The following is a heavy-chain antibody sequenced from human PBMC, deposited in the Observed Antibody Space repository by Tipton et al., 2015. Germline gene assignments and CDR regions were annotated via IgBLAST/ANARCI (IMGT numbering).Heavy chain of an antibody. CDR2: FSLDSDRI. D-gene: IGHD4/OR15-4a*01. J-gene: IGHJ6*02. Sequence: SLRLSCAVSGFTFNNYAMHWVRQVPGKGLEWVSGFSLDSDRIGYADSVKGRFTVSWDNAKNFLYLQMNTLRPEDTALYYCGKDLVPGGMDVWGQGTTVTVSS. CDR1: GFTFNNYA. CDR3: GKDLVPGGMDV. V-gene: IGHV3-9*01.